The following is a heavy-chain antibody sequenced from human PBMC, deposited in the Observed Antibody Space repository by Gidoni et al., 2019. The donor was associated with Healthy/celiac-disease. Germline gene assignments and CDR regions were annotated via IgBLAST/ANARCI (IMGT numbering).Heavy chain of an antibody. J-gene: IGHJ3*02. Sequence: EVQLVESGGGVVRSGGYLRLSCAASGFPFDDYGMSWVRQAPGKGLEWVSGINWNGGSTGYADSVKGRFTISRDNAKNSLYLQMNSLRAEDTALYHCARHGGGYSYGNDAFDIWGQGTMVTVSS. D-gene: IGHD5-18*01. V-gene: IGHV3-20*01. CDR1: GFPFDDYG. CDR2: INWNGGST. CDR3: ARHGGGYSYGNDAFDI.